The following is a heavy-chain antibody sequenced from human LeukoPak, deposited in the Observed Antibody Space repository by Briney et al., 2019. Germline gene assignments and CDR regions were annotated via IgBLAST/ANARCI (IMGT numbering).Heavy chain of an antibody. Sequence: SETLSLTCTVSGGPINNYYWSWIRQPPGKGLEWIGYIYYSGSTNYNPSLKSRVTISIDTSKNQLSLKLSSVTAADTAVFYCARGMGTFYSTDTFDYWGQGILVTVSS. CDR3: ARGMGTFYSTDTFDY. D-gene: IGHD2/OR15-2a*01. CDR2: IYYSGST. CDR1: GGPINNYY. V-gene: IGHV4-59*01. J-gene: IGHJ4*02.